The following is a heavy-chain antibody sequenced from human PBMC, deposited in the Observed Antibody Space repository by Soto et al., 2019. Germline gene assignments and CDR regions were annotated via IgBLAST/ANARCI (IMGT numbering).Heavy chain of an antibody. CDR2: LYYGRSA. CDR3: ALRSMAVVPEY. V-gene: IGHV4-59*01. CDR1: GDSISSYY. J-gene: IGHJ4*02. Sequence: QVQLQESGPGLVKPSETLSLTCAVSGDSISSYYCMWIRQPPRKGLESIGYLYYGRSANYNPSLKSRVTLSVDTSTNQCSLTPSSMTAADTAVYYCALRSMAVVPEYWGQGTLVTVSS. D-gene: IGHD3-22*01.